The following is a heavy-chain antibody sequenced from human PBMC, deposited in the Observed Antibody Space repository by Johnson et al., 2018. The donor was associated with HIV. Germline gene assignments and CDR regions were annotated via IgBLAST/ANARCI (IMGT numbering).Heavy chain of an antibody. V-gene: IGHV3-30-3*01. D-gene: IGHD3-3*01. Sequence: QEQLVESGGGVVQPGRSLRLSCAASGFRFSTYALHWVRQTPGKGLEWVALISDDGNNKYYADSVKGRFTISRDNSKNTLYLQMNSLRVEDTAMYYCARGPILEWLSGDGFDIWGQGTMVTVSS. CDR3: ARGPILEWLSGDGFDI. J-gene: IGHJ3*02. CDR2: ISDDGNNK. CDR1: GFRFSTYA.